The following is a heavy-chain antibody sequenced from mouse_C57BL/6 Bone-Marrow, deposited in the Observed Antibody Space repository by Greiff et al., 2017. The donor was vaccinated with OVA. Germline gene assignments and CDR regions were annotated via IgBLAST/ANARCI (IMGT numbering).Heavy chain of an antibody. CDR3: ARGWLPWL. CDR1: GYTFTSYW. J-gene: IGHJ3*01. Sequence: VQLQQPGAELVKPGASVKMSCKASGYTFTSYWITWVKQRPGQGLEWIGDIYPASGSTNYNDKFKSKATLSVDTSSSTAYMQLSSLPSADSAVYYCARGWLPWLWGRGTLVTVS. CDR2: IYPASGST. V-gene: IGHV1-55*01. D-gene: IGHD2-3*01.